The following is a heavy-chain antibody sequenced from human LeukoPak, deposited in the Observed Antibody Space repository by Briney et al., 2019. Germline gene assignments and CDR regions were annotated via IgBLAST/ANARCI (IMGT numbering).Heavy chain of an antibody. D-gene: IGHD3-10*01. J-gene: IGHJ6*02. CDR1: GFTFDDYA. V-gene: IGHV3-9*01. CDR3: AKDGELYGHYGMDV. Sequence: PGGSLRLSCAASGFTFDDYAMHWVRQAPGKGLEWVSGISWNSGSIGYADSVKGRFTISRDNAKNSLYLQMNSLRAEDTALYYCAKDGELYGHYGMDVWGQGTTVTVSS. CDR2: ISWNSGSI.